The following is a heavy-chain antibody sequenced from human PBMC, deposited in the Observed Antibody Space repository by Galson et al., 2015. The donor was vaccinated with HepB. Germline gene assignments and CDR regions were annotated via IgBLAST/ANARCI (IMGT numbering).Heavy chain of an antibody. V-gene: IGHV1-69*02. D-gene: IGHD2-15*01. CDR3: ATAHRLKCSGGSCYHDY. CDR1: RCTLTCYY. J-gene: IGHJ4*02. CDR2: IIPILGIV. Sequence: SVKVSCKASRCTLTCYYMHWWRHAPGQGLELMGRIIPILGIVNDVQKFQGRVTITADKSTSTAYIELNSLTSEDTAVYYCATAHRLKCSGGSCYHDYWGQGTLVTVSS.